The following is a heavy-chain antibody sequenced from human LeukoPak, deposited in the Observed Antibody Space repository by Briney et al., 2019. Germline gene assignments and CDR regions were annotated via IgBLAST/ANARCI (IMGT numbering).Heavy chain of an antibody. J-gene: IGHJ4*02. CDR1: GYSITTNTYY. CDR3: ARQGAAASGRAFDY. Sequence: SETLSLTCTVSGYSITTNTYYWGWIRQPPGKGLEWIGSVYYSGSTYYSPSLKSRVTTSVDTSKNQFSLKLSSVTAADTAVYYCARQGAAASGRAFDYWGQGTLVTISS. CDR2: VYYSGST. V-gene: IGHV4-39*01. D-gene: IGHD6-13*01.